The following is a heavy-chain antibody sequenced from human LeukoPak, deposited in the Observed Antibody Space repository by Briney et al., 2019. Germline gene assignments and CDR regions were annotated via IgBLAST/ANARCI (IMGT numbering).Heavy chain of an antibody. CDR2: ISAYNGNT. V-gene: IGHV1-18*01. CDR1: GFTFNSYG. J-gene: IGHJ5*02. Sequence: PGGSLRLSCAGSGFTFNSYGISWVRQAPGQGLEWMGWISAYNGNTNYAQKLQGRVTMTTDTSTSTAYMELRRLRSDDTAVYYCASFSGSYPNWFDPWGQGTLVTVSS. D-gene: IGHD1-26*01. CDR3: ASFSGSYPNWFDP.